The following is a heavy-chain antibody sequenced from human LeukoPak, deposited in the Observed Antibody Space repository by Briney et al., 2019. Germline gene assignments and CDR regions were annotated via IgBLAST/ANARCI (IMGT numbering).Heavy chain of an antibody. CDR3: AREYKGIAAAEGWLDP. CDR2: INPNSGGT. V-gene: IGHV1-2*02. D-gene: IGHD6-13*01. Sequence: GASVKVSCKASGYTFTSYYMHWVRQAPGQGLEWMGWINPNSGGTNYAQKFQGRVTMTRDTSISTAYMELSRLRSDDTAVYYCAREYKGIAAAEGWLDPWGQGTLVTVSS. J-gene: IGHJ5*02. CDR1: GYTFTSYY.